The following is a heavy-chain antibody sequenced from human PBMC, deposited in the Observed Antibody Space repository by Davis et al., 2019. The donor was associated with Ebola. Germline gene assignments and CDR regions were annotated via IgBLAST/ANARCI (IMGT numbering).Heavy chain of an antibody. D-gene: IGHD6-13*01. CDR3: VRGAPYGSRLGWFDP. V-gene: IGHV4-59*01. CDR2: FYNGGGT. Sequence: MPSETLSLTCTVAGGSISYYYWSWIRQSPGTGLEWIGYFYNGGGTNYSPSPKSRATISVDMSKNQFSLKLRSLTAADTAVYYCVRGAPYGSRLGWFDPWGQGSLVTVSS. J-gene: IGHJ5*02. CDR1: GGSISYYY.